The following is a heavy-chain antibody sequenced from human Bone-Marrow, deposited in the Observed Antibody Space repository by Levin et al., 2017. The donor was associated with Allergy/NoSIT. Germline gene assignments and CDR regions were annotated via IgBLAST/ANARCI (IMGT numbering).Heavy chain of an antibody. CDR2: ISSSSSYI. J-gene: IGHJ5*02. Sequence: PGGSLRLSCAASGFTFSSYSMNWVRQAPGKGLEWVSSISSSSSYIYYADSVKGRFTISRDNAKNSLYLQMNSLRAEDTAVYYCARDIYRNLIAVAGTSRFDPWGQGTLVTVSS. CDR3: ARDIYRNLIAVAGTSRFDP. D-gene: IGHD6-19*01. V-gene: IGHV3-21*01. CDR1: GFTFSSYS.